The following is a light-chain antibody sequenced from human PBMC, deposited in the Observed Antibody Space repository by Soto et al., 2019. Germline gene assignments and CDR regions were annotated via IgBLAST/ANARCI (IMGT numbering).Light chain of an antibody. CDR1: QSIDNRY. Sequence: EIVLTQSPGTLSSSPGERATLSCRASQSIDNRYLAWYQHKPGQAPRLLIYATSSRATGIPDRFGGSGSGTDFALTINRLGPEDFAVYYCQQYFGSSWTFGQGTKVDIK. CDR2: ATS. CDR3: QQYFGSSWT. J-gene: IGKJ1*01. V-gene: IGKV3-20*01.